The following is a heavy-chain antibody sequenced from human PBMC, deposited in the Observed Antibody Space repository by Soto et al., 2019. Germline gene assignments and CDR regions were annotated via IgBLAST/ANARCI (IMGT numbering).Heavy chain of an antibody. CDR3: ARGRPDSSSWYWGFDY. Sequence: AASVKVSCKASGYTFTSYDINWVRQATGQGPEWVGWMNPNSGNTGSAQKFQGRVTVTRNISISTAYMELSSLTSEDTAVYYCARGRPDSSSWYWGFDYWGRGTLVTVSS. CDR2: MNPNSGNT. D-gene: IGHD6-13*01. J-gene: IGHJ4*02. CDR1: GYTFTSYD. V-gene: IGHV1-8*01.